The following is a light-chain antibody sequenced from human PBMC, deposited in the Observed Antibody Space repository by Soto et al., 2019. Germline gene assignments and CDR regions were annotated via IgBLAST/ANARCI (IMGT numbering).Light chain of an antibody. V-gene: IGKV1-9*01. J-gene: IGKJ3*01. CDR2: GSS. Sequence: IQLTQSPSSLSASVGDRVTITCRASQGIINYLAWYQQKPGKAPKLLIYGSSTLQSGVPSRFGGSGSGIDITLTVSRLQPEDFATYYCQQLFIYPPTFGPGTKVDIK. CDR1: QGIINY. CDR3: QQLFIYPPT.